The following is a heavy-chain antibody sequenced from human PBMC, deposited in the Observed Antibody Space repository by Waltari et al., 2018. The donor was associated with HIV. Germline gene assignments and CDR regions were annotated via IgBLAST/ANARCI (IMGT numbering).Heavy chain of an antibody. J-gene: IGHJ3*02. V-gene: IGHV4-34*01. Sequence: QVQLQQWGAGLLKPSETLSLSCAVYGGSFSDYYWSWIRQPPGKGLEWIGEINHSGRTNYNPSLKSRGTISVDTSKNQFSLRLSSVTAADTAVYYCARHERGISASGAFDIWGQGTMVTVSS. CDR1: GGSFSDYY. CDR2: INHSGRT. D-gene: IGHD3-10*01. CDR3: ARHERGISASGAFDI.